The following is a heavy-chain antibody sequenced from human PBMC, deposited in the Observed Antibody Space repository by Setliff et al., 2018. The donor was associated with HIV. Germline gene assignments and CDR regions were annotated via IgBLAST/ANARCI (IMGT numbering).Heavy chain of an antibody. V-gene: IGHV3-43D*04. CDR2: INWDGSRT. CDR3: AKSTGSVLGTYYFDN. Sequence: GGSLRLSCEASGFTFDDYGMNWVRQAPGKGLEWVSLINWDGSRTFYADSVRGRFTTSRDNNKNFLYLEMNSLRADDTALYFCAKSTGSVLGTYYFDNWGQGTLVTVSS. D-gene: IGHD3-10*01. CDR1: GFTFDDYG. J-gene: IGHJ4*02.